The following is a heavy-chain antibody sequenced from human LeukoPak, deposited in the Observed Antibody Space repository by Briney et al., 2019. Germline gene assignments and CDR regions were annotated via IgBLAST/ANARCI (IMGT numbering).Heavy chain of an antibody. Sequence: GGSLRLSCAASGFTFSSYPMSWVRQAPGTGLEWVSAISGSGGDTYYADSVKGRFTISRDNSKNTLYLQMNSLRAEDTALYYCATSSGWYPKYFDYWGQGTLVTVSS. D-gene: IGHD6-19*01. J-gene: IGHJ4*02. V-gene: IGHV3-23*01. CDR2: ISGSGGDT. CDR3: ATSSGWYPKYFDY. CDR1: GFTFSSYP.